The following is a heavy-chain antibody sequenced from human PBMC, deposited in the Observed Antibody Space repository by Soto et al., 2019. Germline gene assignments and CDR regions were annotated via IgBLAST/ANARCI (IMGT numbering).Heavy chain of an antibody. CDR2: IIPILGIA. D-gene: IGHD6-25*01. CDR1: GGTFSRYS. CDR3: ARGQSGAFDI. V-gene: IGHV1-69*02. Sequence: QVQLVQSGAEVKKPGSSVKVSCKASGGTFSRYSIRWMRQAPGQGLEWMGRIIPILGIANYAQKFQGRVTITADKSTSTAYMELSSLRSEDTAVYYCARGQSGAFDIGGQGTMVTVSS. J-gene: IGHJ3*02.